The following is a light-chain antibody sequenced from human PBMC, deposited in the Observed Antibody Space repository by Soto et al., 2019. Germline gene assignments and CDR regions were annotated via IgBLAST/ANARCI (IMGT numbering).Light chain of an antibody. V-gene: IGLV3-21*02. J-gene: IGLJ2*01. Sequence: SYELTQPPSVSVAPGQTARITCGGNNIGSKSVHWYQQKPGQAPVLVVYDDNDRPSGIPERFSGSDSGNTATLTIGRVEAGDEADYYCQVWHSGVDWVFGGGTKLTVL. CDR3: QVWHSGVDWV. CDR2: DDN. CDR1: NIGSKS.